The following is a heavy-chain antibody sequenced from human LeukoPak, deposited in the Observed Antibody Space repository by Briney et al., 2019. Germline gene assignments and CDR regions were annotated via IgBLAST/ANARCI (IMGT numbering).Heavy chain of an antibody. CDR2: IYTSGST. V-gene: IGHV4-4*09. CDR3: ASIAAAGPTYYYYYYMDV. J-gene: IGHJ6*03. Sequence: SETLSLTCTVSGGSISSYYWSWIRQPPGKGLEWIGYIYTSGSTNYNPSLKSRVTISVDTSKNQFSLKLSSATAADTAVYYCASIAAAGPTYYYYYYMDVWGKGTTVTVSS. D-gene: IGHD6-13*01. CDR1: GGSISSYY.